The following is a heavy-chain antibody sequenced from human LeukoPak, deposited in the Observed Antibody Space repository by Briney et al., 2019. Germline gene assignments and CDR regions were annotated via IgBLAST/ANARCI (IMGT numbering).Heavy chain of an antibody. CDR1: GYTFTTHP. D-gene: IGHD2-15*01. J-gene: IGHJ6*02. V-gene: IGHV1-3*04. CDR3: ARDGYCSGGSCYIHFGMDV. Sequence: ASVKVSCTASGYTFTTHPMHWVRQAPGQRLEWMGWINTGNGNTRYSQKFQGRVTITRDTSVSTAYMELNSLRSEDTAVYYCARDGYCSGGSCYIHFGMDVWGQGTTVTVSS. CDR2: INTGNGNT.